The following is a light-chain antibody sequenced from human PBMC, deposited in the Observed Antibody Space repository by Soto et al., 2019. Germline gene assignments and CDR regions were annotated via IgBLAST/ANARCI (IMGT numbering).Light chain of an antibody. CDR1: SSDVGGYNS. CDR3: SSFTSNITYV. J-gene: IGLJ1*01. Sequence: QSVLTQAACVPGSPGQSITISCTGTSSDVGGYNSVSWYRQDPGKAPKLMIYDVTNRPSGVSNRFSDSKSGNTASLTISGLQAEDEADYYCSSFTSNITYVFGTGTKVTVL. V-gene: IGLV2-14*01. CDR2: DVT.